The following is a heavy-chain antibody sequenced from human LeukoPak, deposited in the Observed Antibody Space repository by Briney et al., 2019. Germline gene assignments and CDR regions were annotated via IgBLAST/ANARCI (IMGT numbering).Heavy chain of an antibody. Sequence: PSETLSLTCTVSGGSISSSSYYWGWIRQPPGKGLEWIGSIHYSGSTNYNPSLKSRVTISVDTSKNQFSLKLSSVTAADTAVYYCARNRRGYSYGTPFDYWGQGTLVTVSS. CDR3: ARNRRGYSYGTPFDY. V-gene: IGHV4-39*07. CDR2: IHYSGST. J-gene: IGHJ4*02. D-gene: IGHD5-18*01. CDR1: GGSISSSSYY.